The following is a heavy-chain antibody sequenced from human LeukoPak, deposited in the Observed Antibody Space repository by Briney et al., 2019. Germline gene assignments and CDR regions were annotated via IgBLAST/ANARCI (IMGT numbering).Heavy chain of an antibody. CDR1: GGSISSGSYY. CDR3: AREVRDFWSGYNHYYCMDV. V-gene: IGHV4-61*02. Sequence: SETLSLTCTVSGGSISSGSYYWSWIRQPAGKGLEWIGRIYTSGSTNYNPSLKSRVTISVDTSKNQFSLKLSSVTAADTAVYYCAREVRDFWSGYNHYYCMDVWGKGTTVTVSS. CDR2: IYTSGST. J-gene: IGHJ6*03. D-gene: IGHD3-3*01.